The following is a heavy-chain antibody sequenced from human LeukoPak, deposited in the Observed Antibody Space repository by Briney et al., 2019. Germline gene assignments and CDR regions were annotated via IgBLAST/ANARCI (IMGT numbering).Heavy chain of an antibody. V-gene: IGHV3-11*01. D-gene: IGHD1-26*01. CDR3: ACEENSGSYRWDY. Sequence: TGGSLRLSCAASGFTFSDYYMSWIRQAPGKGLEWVSYISSSGSTIYYADSVKGRFTISKDNAKNSLYLQMNSLRAEDTAVYYCACEENSGSYRWDYWGQGTLVTVSS. CDR2: ISSSGSTI. J-gene: IGHJ4*02. CDR1: GFTFSDYY.